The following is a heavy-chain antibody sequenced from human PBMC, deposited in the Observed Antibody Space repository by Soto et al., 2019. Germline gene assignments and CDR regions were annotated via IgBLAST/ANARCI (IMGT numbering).Heavy chain of an antibody. Sequence: SETLSLTCTVSVGSISSCGYYWIWIRQHPGKGLEWIGYIYYSGSTYYNPSLKSRVTISVDTSKNQFSLKLSSVTAADTAVYYCARRPGRLATFDYWGQGTLVTVSS. CDR1: VGSISSCGYY. V-gene: IGHV4-31*03. CDR2: IYYSGST. J-gene: IGHJ4*02. D-gene: IGHD3-16*01. CDR3: ARRPGRLATFDY.